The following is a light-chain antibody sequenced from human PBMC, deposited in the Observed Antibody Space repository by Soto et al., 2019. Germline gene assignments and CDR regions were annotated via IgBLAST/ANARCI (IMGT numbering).Light chain of an antibody. V-gene: IGKV3-20*01. J-gene: IGKJ1*01. CDR1: ERVSDSY. CDR2: GSS. CDR3: QHYDESSTWT. Sequence: EIVLTQSPGTLSLSPGERATLSCKASERVSDSYLAWFQQKPGQPPRLLIYGSSSRATGGPDRFSGRASGTDFTLTISTLQPEDFAVYFCQHYDESSTWTFGQGTKV.